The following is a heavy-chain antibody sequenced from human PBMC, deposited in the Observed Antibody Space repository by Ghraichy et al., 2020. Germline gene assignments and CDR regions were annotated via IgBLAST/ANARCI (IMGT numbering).Heavy chain of an antibody. D-gene: IGHD3-22*01. CDR2: INHSGST. J-gene: IGHJ4*02. V-gene: IGHV4-34*01. CDR1: GGSFSGYY. CDR3: ARSTGNYDSSGYYAY. Sequence: SETLSLTCAVYGGSFSGYYWSWIRQPPGKGLEWIGEINHSGSTNYNPSLKSRVTISVDTSKNQFSLKLSSVTAADTAVYYCARSTGNYDSSGYYAYWGQGTLVTVSS.